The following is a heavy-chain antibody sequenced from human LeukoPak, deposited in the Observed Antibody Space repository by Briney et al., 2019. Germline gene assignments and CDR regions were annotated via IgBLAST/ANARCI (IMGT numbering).Heavy chain of an antibody. D-gene: IGHD6-6*01. CDR3: AKDSGAALYYFDY. CDR1: GFTFSSYA. J-gene: IGHJ4*02. CDR2: ISYDGSNK. Sequence: GRSLRLSCAASGFTFSSYAMHWVRQAPGKGLEWVAVISYDGSNKYYADSVKGRFTISRDNSKNTLYLQMNSLRAEDTAVYYCAKDSGAALYYFDYWGQGTLVTVSS. V-gene: IGHV3-30-3*01.